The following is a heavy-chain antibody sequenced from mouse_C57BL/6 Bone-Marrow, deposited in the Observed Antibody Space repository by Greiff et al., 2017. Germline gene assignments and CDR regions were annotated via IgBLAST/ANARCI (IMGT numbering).Heavy chain of an antibody. CDR1: GFSFTSYG. V-gene: IGHV2-6-1*01. J-gene: IGHJ4*01. CDR3: ARHVSNQGAMDY. Sequence: VQGVESGPGLVAPSQSLSITCTVSGFSFTSYGVHWVRQPPGKGLEWLVVIWSDGSTTYNSALKSRLSISKDNSKSQVFVKMNRRQTEYTAMYYCARHVSNQGAMDYWGQGTSVTVSS. D-gene: IGHD2-5*01. CDR2: IWSDGST.